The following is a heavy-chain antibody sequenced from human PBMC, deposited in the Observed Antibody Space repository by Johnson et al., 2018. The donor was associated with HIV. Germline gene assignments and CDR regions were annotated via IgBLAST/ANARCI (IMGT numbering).Heavy chain of an antibody. CDR1: GFGFSTYY. CDR3: ARDATPWGGDYVGYAFDL. D-gene: IGHD4-17*01. V-gene: IGHV3-11*04. CDR2: ISSSGSSI. Sequence: QVQLVESGGGLVKPGGSRRLSCVTSGFGFSTYYMSWIRQAPGKGLECLSYISSSGSSIYYTDSVKGRFTISRDNTKKSLYLQMNSLTADDTAIYYCARDATPWGGDYVGYAFDLWGQGTNVIVSS. J-gene: IGHJ3*01.